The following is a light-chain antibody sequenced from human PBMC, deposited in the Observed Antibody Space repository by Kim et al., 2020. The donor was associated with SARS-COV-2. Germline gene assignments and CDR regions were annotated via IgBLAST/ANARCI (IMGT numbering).Light chain of an antibody. Sequence: QSALTQPASVSGSPGQSITISCTGTSSDVGNYNYVSWYQHHPGKAPKLMIYEVTKRPSGVSNRFSASKSGNTASLTISGLQAEDEAEYHCSSYTRTSTWVFGGGTQLTVL. CDR2: EVT. J-gene: IGLJ3*02. CDR3: SSYTRTSTWV. CDR1: SSDVGNYNY. V-gene: IGLV2-14*01.